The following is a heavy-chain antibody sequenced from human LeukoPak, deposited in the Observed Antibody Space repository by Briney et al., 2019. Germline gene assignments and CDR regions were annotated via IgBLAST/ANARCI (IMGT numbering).Heavy chain of an antibody. Sequence: SETLSLTCAVYGGSFSGYYWSWIRQPPGKGLEWIGEINHSGSTNYNPSLKSRVTISVDTSKNQFSLKLSSVTAADTAVYYCARSRRSSSEAPRWFDPWGQGTLVTASS. CDR2: INHSGST. J-gene: IGHJ5*02. CDR1: GGSFSGYY. CDR3: ARSRRSSSEAPRWFDP. V-gene: IGHV4-34*01. D-gene: IGHD6-6*01.